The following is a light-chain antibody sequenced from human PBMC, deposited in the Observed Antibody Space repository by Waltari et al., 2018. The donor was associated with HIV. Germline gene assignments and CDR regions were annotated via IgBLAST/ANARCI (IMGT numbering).Light chain of an antibody. Sequence: QSVLTQPPSASGTPGQRVTISCSGSSSNLGSNYVYWYQQLPGTAPNLLILRNNHRPSGVPDRFSGSKSGTSASLAISGLRSDDEADYYCSYATSSTLIFGGGTKLTVL. CDR1: SSNLGSNY. CDR3: SYATSSTLI. CDR2: RNN. V-gene: IGLV1-47*01. J-gene: IGLJ2*01.